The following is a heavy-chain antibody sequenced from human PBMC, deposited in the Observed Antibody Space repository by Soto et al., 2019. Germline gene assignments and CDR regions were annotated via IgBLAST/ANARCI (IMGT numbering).Heavy chain of an antibody. CDR2: IKSKTDGGTT. CDR3: TTDGGGYDILTGYYNTDY. D-gene: IGHD3-9*01. V-gene: IGHV3-15*07. J-gene: IGHJ4*02. Sequence: GGSLRLSCAASGFTFSNAWMNWVRQAPGKGLEWVGRIKSKTDGGTTDYAAPVKGRFTISRDDSKNTLYLQMNSLKTEDTAVYYCTTDGGGYDILTGYYNTDYWGQGTLVTVSS. CDR1: GFTFSNAW.